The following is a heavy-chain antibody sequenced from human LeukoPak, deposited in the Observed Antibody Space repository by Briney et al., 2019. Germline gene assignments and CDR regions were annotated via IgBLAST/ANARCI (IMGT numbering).Heavy chain of an antibody. D-gene: IGHD6-13*01. V-gene: IGHV1-69*05. J-gene: IGHJ6*02. CDR1: GGTFSSYA. CDR2: IIPIFGTA. Sequence: SVKVSCKASGGTFSSYANSWVQQAPGQGLEWMGGIIPIFGTANYAQKFQGRVTITTDESTSTAYMELSSLRSEDTAVYYCARVFSAAGYYYHAMDVWGQGTTVAVSS. CDR3: ARVFSAAGYYYHAMDV.